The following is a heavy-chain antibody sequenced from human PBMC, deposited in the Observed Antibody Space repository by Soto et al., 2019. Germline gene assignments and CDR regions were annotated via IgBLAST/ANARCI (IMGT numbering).Heavy chain of an antibody. Sequence: VQLVESGGDLVQPGGSLRLSCAASGLTFNNYWMSWVRQAPGKGLEWVANIRPDGNEQHYVDSVKGRFIFSRDNAKSSLSLQMNNLRVEDTAVYYCATSRGSSYEYWGQGTLVTVSS. J-gene: IGHJ4*02. CDR3: ATSRGSSYEY. CDR2: IRPDGNEQ. D-gene: IGHD5-18*01. CDR1: GLTFNNYW. V-gene: IGHV3-7*05.